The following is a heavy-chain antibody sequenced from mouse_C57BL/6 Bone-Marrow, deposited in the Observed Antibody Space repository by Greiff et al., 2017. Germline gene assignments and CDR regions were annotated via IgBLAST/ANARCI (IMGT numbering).Heavy chain of an antibody. J-gene: IGHJ3*01. D-gene: IGHD2-2*01. CDR3: ARKEGYYGYDWFAY. Sequence: VKLQESGPGLVQPSQSLSITCTVSGFSLTSYGVHWVRQSPGKGLEWLGVIWSGGSTDYNAAFISRLSISKDNSKSQVFFKMNSLQADDTAIYYCARKEGYYGYDWFAYWGQGTLVTVSA. CDR1: GFSLTSYG. CDR2: IWSGGST. V-gene: IGHV2-2*01.